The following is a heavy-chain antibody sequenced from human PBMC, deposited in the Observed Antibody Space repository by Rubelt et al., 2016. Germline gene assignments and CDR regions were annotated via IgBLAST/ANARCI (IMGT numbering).Heavy chain of an antibody. J-gene: IGHJ5*02. V-gene: IGHV3-66*01. Sequence: EVQLVESGGGLVKPGGSLRVSCAASGFTFSNAWMTWVRQAPGKGLEWVSIIYSGGSTYYADSVKGRFTISRDNSKNTLYLQMNSLRDEDTAVYYCASGYNWNPTWGQGTLVTVSS. D-gene: IGHD1-20*01. CDR2: IYSGGST. CDR1: GFTFSNAW. CDR3: ASGYNWNPT.